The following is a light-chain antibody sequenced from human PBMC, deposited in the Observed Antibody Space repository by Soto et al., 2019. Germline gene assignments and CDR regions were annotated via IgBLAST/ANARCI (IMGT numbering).Light chain of an antibody. J-gene: IGKJ3*01. CDR3: QQYGSSPS. CDR1: QSVSSNY. CDR2: GAS. Sequence: EIVLTQSPGTPSLSPGERATLSCRASQSVSSNYLAWYQQKPGQAPWLLIYGASSRATGIPDRFSGSGSGTDFTLTISRLEPGDFAVYYCQQYGSSPSFGPGTKVDI. V-gene: IGKV3-20*01.